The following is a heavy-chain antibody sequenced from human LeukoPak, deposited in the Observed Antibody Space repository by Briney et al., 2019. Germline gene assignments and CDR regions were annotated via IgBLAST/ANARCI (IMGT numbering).Heavy chain of an antibody. Sequence: PGGSLRLSCTASGFTFGDYAMGWIRQAPEKGLEWVANIKQDGYEKYYVDSVKGRFTISRDNAKNSLYLQMNSLRADDTAIYYCARDKIVGPTTLDYWGQGTLVTVSS. D-gene: IGHD1-26*01. CDR3: ARDKIVGPTTLDY. V-gene: IGHV3-7*01. CDR1: GFTFGDYA. J-gene: IGHJ4*02. CDR2: IKQDGYEK.